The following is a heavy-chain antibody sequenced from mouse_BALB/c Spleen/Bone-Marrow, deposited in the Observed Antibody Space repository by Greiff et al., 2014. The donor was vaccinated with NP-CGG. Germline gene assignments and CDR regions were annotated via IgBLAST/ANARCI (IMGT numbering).Heavy chain of an antibody. Sequence: VQLVESGAELMKPGASVKISCKATGYTFGSYWIEWVKQRPGHGLEWIGEILPGSGSTNYNEKFKGKATFTADTSSNTAYMQLSSLTSEDSAVYYCARWVPYWEFAYWGQGTLVTVSA. V-gene: IGHV1-9*01. D-gene: IGHD4-1*01. CDR2: ILPGSGST. J-gene: IGHJ3*01. CDR3: ARWVPYWEFAY. CDR1: GYTFGSYW.